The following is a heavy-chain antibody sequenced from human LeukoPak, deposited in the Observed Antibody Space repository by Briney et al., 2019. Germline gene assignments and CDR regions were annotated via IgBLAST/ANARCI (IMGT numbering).Heavy chain of an antibody. J-gene: IGHJ4*02. CDR3: ARDQYSSSYGYFDY. CDR1: GFTFSSYA. Sequence: PGGSLRLSCAASGFTFSSYAMSWVRQAPGKGLEWVSAISGSGGSTYYADSVEGRFTISRDNSKNTLYLQMNSLRAEDTAVYYCARDQYSSSYGYFDYWGQGTLVTVSS. D-gene: IGHD6-6*01. CDR2: ISGSGGST. V-gene: IGHV3-23*01.